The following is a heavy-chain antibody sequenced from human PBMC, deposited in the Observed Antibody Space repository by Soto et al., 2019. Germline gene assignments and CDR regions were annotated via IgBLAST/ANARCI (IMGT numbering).Heavy chain of an antibody. J-gene: IGHJ5*02. CDR3: ARVAGEYRDT. V-gene: IGHV3-48*01. Sequence: PGGSLRLSCAASGFTFSSYSMNWVRQAPGKGLEWVSSISSSSSTIYYADSVKGRFTIYRDNAKNSLYLQMNNLRAEDTAVYYCARVAGEYRDTWGQGTLVTVSS. CDR1: GFTFSSYS. D-gene: IGHD2-21*01. CDR2: ISSSSSTI.